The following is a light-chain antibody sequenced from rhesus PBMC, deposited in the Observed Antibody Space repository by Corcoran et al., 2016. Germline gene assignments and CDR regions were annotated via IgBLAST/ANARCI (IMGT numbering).Light chain of an antibody. Sequence: SFDVTQPRSVSVSPGQTARITCGGESIGSGYVHWYQQKPAQAPLLVIYKDTNRPSGIPERFSGSNSGNTAPPSISGVEAGDEADYYCQVWYRSSDHDVFGSGTKWTVL. V-gene: IGLV3-29*01. J-gene: IGLJ6*01. CDR2: KDT. CDR3: QVWYRSSDHDV. CDR1: SIGSGY.